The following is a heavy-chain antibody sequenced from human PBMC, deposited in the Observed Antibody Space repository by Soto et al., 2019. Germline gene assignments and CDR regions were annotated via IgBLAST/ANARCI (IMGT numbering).Heavy chain of an antibody. J-gene: IGHJ4*02. D-gene: IGHD3-9*01. CDR2: ISGSGGST. CDR1: GFTFSSYA. Sequence: EVQLLESGGGLVQPGGSLRLSCAASGFTFSSYAMSWVRQAPGKGLEWVSAISGSGGSTYYADSVKGRFTISRDNSKNTLYLQMNTLRAEDTAVYYCAKVQGYDILTGYYDYWGQGTLVTVSS. CDR3: AKVQGYDILTGYYDY. V-gene: IGHV3-23*01.